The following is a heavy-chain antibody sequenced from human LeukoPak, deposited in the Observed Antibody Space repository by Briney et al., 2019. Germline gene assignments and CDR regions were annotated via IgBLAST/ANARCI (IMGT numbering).Heavy chain of an antibody. CDR3: ARVINFDY. Sequence: GRSLRLSCAASGFTFNNYAMHWVRQVPGKGLEWVSGISWNSGILGYADSVRGRFTISRDNAKNSLYLQMNSLRAEDTAVYYCARVINFDYWGQGTLVTVSS. V-gene: IGHV3-9*01. D-gene: IGHD3-22*01. CDR2: ISWNSGIL. J-gene: IGHJ4*02. CDR1: GFTFNNYA.